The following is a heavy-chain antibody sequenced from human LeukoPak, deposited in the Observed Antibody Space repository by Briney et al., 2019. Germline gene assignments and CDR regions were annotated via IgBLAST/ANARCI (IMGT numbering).Heavy chain of an antibody. J-gene: IGHJ3*02. Sequence: ASVKVSCKASGYTFTTYGITWVRQAPGQGLEWMGWISTYNGDTNYAQKLQGRVTMTTDTSTSTAYMELRSLRSDDTAVYYCARGLRTYDAFDIWGQGTMVTVSS. D-gene: IGHD3/OR15-3a*01. CDR2: ISTYNGDT. CDR1: GYTFTTYG. V-gene: IGHV1-18*01. CDR3: ARGLRTYDAFDI.